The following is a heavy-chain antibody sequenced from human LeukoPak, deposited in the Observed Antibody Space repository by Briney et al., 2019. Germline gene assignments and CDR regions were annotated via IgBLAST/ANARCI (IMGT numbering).Heavy chain of an antibody. Sequence: PGGSLRLSCSASGFTFSDYDMNWIRQAPGKGLEWISAISGRSSHTYYGDSVKGRFSIPRDNAKNLLYLQMNGLGAEDTAVYYCGRAFPPLRTSSAGDLWGQGTLVTVSS. V-gene: IGHV3-21*06. CDR2: ISGRSSHT. CDR1: GFTFSDYD. CDR3: GRAFPPLRTSSAGDL. D-gene: IGHD3-16*01. J-gene: IGHJ4*02.